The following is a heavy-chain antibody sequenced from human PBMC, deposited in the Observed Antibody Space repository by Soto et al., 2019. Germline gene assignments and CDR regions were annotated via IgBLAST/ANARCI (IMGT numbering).Heavy chain of an antibody. J-gene: IGHJ4*02. Sequence: EASVKVSCKASGYTFTGYYMHWVRQAPGQGLEWMGWINPNSGGTNYAQKFQGWVTMTRDTSISTAYMELSRLRSDDTAVYYCAREAYCGGDCYSWFDYWGQGTLVTVSS. V-gene: IGHV1-2*04. CDR3: AREAYCGGDCYSWFDY. CDR2: INPNSGGT. CDR1: GYTFTGYY. D-gene: IGHD2-21*02.